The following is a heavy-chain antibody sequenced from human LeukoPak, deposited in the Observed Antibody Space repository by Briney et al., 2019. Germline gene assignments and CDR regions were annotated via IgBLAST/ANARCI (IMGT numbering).Heavy chain of an antibody. D-gene: IGHD3-10*01. CDR1: GFTCSSYW. CDR3: ATRYASGPIADY. J-gene: IGHJ4*02. Sequence: GGSLRLSCVASGFTCSSYWMHWVRQDPRKGLVWVSRINGDGRNINYADSVRGRFTISRDNAKNSLYLQMNSLRAEDTALYYCATRYASGPIADYWGQGTLVTVSS. CDR2: INGDGRNI. V-gene: IGHV3-74*01.